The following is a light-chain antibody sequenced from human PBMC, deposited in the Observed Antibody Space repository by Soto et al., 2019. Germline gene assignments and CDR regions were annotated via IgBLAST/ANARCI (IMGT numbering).Light chain of an antibody. CDR2: GAS. V-gene: IGKV3-20*01. J-gene: IGKJ1*01. CDR1: QSVSSSF. Sequence: EIVLTQSPGTLSLSPGERATLSCRASQSVSSSFLAWYQQKPGQAPRLLIYGASSRATGIPARFSGSGSRTHLTRNISRPDPEDFPGYYCQQYDNSPWTYGPGTKVYIK. CDR3: QQYDNSPWT.